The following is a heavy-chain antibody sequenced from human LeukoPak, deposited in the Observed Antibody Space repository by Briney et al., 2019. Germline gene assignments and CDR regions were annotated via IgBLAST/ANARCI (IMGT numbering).Heavy chain of an antibody. D-gene: IGHD6-19*01. CDR1: GFTVSSNY. Sequence: GGSLRLSCAASGFTVSSNYMSWVRQAPGEGLEWVSVIYSGGSTYYADSVKGRFTSSRDNSKNTLYLQMNSLRAEDTAVYYCARDREYSSGPDVSLHPLDGYYYGMDVWGQGTTVTVSS. V-gene: IGHV3-66*01. CDR2: IYSGGST. J-gene: IGHJ6*02. CDR3: ARDREYSSGPDVSLHPLDGYYYGMDV.